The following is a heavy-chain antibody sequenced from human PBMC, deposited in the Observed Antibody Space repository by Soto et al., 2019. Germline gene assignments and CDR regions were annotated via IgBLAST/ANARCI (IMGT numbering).Heavy chain of an antibody. CDR1: GGSISSGGYY. CDR2: IYYSGST. V-gene: IGHV4-31*03. Sequence: SETLSLTCTFSGGSISSGGYYWSWIRQHPGKGLEWIGYIYYSGSTYYNPSLKSRVTISVDTSKNQFSLKLSSVTAADTAVYYCARDLRLDYGDYWFDPWGQGTLVTVSS. D-gene: IGHD4-17*01. J-gene: IGHJ5*02. CDR3: ARDLRLDYGDYWFDP.